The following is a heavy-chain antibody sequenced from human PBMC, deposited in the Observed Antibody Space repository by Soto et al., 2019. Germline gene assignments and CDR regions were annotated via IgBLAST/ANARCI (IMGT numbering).Heavy chain of an antibody. CDR1: GGTFSSYT. Sequence: QVQLVQSGAEVKKPGSSVKVSCKASGGTFSSYTISWVRQAPGQGLEWMGRIIPILGIANYAQKFQGRVTITADKSTSTDYMELSSLRSEDTAVYYCARSKNYCGGDCPFDYWGQGTLVTVSS. CDR2: IIPILGIA. V-gene: IGHV1-69*02. D-gene: IGHD2-21*02. CDR3: ARSKNYCGGDCPFDY. J-gene: IGHJ4*02.